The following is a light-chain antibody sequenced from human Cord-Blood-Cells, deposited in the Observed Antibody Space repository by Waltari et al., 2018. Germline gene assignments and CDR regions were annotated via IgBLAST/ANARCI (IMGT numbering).Light chain of an antibody. V-gene: IGLV2-14*01. Sequence: QSALTQPASVSGSPGQPITLSCTGTSSDVGGYNYVSWYQQHPGKAPQPMIYDVSNRPSGVSNRFSGSKSGNTASLTISGLQAEDEADYYCRSYTSSSTLFGGGTKLTVL. CDR3: RSYTSSSTL. J-gene: IGLJ2*01. CDR1: SSDVGGYNY. CDR2: DVS.